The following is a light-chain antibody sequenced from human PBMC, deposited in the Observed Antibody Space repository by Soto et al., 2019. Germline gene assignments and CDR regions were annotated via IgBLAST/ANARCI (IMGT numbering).Light chain of an antibody. J-gene: IGKJ4*01. CDR2: GAS. CDR1: QSISDN. V-gene: IGKV3-15*01. Sequence: DIVMTQSPAILSVSLGERATLSCLASQSISDNLAWYQQRSVQAPRLLIYGASTRATGVPARFSGSGSGTEFTLTISSLQSDDFAIYYCQKYKSWPPLTFGGGNKVQ. CDR3: QKYKSWPPLT.